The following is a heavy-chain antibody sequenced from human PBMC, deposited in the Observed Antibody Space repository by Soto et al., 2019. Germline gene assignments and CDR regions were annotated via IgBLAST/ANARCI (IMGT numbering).Heavy chain of an antibody. CDR3: ARDQSFYRSYYYRQAF. D-gene: IGHD3-22*01. CDR2: ISPYNGNT. CDR1: GYPFTHYG. V-gene: IGHV1-18*01. Sequence: ASVKVSCKSSGYPFTHYGITWVRQAPGQGLEWMGWISPYNGNTNYGQTLQGRVTLTTDTSTSTVYMELRSLRSDDTAVYYCARDQSFYRSYYYRQAFSGQRTTVTVSS. J-gene: IGHJ6*02.